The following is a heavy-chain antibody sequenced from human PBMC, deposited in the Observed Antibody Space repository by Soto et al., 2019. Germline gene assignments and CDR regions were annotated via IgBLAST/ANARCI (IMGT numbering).Heavy chain of an antibody. Sequence: QVQLVESGGGVVQPGRSLRLSCAASGITSSTSGMHWVRQAPGKGLEWVAFIWSDGSKEYYADSVKGRFTISRDNSKNTVYLQMDSLRAEDTAVYYCGRDWGWPRAACDHCGQGTLVTVSS. CDR2: IWSDGSKE. CDR1: GITSSTSG. CDR3: GRDWGWPRAACDH. V-gene: IGHV3-33*01. J-gene: IGHJ4*02. D-gene: IGHD3-16*01.